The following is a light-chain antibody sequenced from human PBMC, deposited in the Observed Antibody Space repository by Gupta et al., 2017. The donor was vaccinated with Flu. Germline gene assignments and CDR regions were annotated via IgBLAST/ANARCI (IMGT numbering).Light chain of an antibody. CDR2: DVT. CDR3: SSHAGRVTWV. J-gene: IGLJ1*01. CDR1: RNDVGGSNR. V-gene: IGLV2-11*01. Sequence: QSAPTQPRSVSGSPGQSVTISCTGSRNDVGGSNRVSWYQQRPGKAPKLILYDVTERPSGVPDRFSGSKSGNTASLTISGLQADDEADYYCSSHAGRVTWVFGIGTTVTVL.